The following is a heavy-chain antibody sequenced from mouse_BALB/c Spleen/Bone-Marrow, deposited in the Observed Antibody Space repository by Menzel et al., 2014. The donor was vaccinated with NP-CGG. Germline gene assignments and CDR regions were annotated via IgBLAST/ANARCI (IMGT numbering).Heavy chain of an antibody. D-gene: IGHD3-3*01. CDR2: ISNGGGST. J-gene: IGHJ3*01. Sequence: EVKLVESGGGLVQPGGSLKLSCAASGFTFSSYTMSWVRQTPEKRLEWVAYISNGGGSTCYPDTVKGRFTISRDNAKNTLYLQMSSLKSEDTAMYYCARRAGAYWGQGTLVTVSA. V-gene: IGHV5-12-2*01. CDR3: ARRAGAY. CDR1: GFTFSSYT.